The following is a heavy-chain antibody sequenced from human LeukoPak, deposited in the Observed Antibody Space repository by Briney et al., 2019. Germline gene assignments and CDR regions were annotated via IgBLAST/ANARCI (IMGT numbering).Heavy chain of an antibody. CDR2: IYWDDDK. CDR1: GFSLSTSGVG. J-gene: IGHJ4*02. CDR3: AHRRGSALDY. V-gene: IGHV2-5*02. D-gene: IGHD1-26*01. Sequence: QSGPTLVNPTQTLTLTCTFSGFSLSTSGVGVGWIRQPPGKALEWLALIYWDDDKRYSPSLKTRLTITKDTSKNRVALTMTNIDPVDTATYYCAHRRGSALDYWGQGTLVTVSS.